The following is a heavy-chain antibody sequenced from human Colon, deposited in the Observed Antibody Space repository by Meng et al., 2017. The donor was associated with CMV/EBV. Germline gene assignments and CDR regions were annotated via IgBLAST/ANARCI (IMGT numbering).Heavy chain of an antibody. V-gene: IGHV2-5*02. CDR1: GCSLSTSGVG. J-gene: IGHJ4*02. CDR3: AHRNYGVTGDY. D-gene: IGHD4-17*01. Sequence: CTFSGCSLSTSGVGVGWIRQPPGKALEWLALIYWDDDKRYSPSLKSRLTITKDTSKNQVVLTMTNMDPVDTATYYCAHRNYGVTGDYWGQGTLVTVSS. CDR2: IYWDDDK.